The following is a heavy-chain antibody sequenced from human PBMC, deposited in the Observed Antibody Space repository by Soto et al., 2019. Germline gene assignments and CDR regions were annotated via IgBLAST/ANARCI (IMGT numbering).Heavy chain of an antibody. V-gene: IGHV3-53*01. D-gene: IGHD6-13*01. CDR1: GFTPSSTY. J-gene: IGHJ6*02. CDR2: IYGGLTT. Sequence: GGSRSPPCAPSGFTPSSTYMTWVRQAPGKGLEWVSFIYGGLTTSYADSVKGRFTISRDNSKNTVFLQMNSLRGEDTAVYYCARDRIEAAGTPRFNYYYGMDVWGQGTTVTVSS. CDR3: ARDRIEAAGTPRFNYYYGMDV.